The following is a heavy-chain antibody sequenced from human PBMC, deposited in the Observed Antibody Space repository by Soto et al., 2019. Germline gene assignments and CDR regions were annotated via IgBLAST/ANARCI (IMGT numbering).Heavy chain of an antibody. V-gene: IGHV4-34*01. CDR1: GGSFSGYY. CDR2: INHSGST. D-gene: IGHD6-6*01. CDR3: ARVGGQVDSSSLHTYNWFDP. J-gene: IGHJ5*02. Sequence: NPSETLSLTCAVYGGSFSGYYWSWIRQPPGKGLEWIGEINHSGSTNYNPSLKSRVTISVDTSKNQFSLKLSSVTAADTAVYYCARVGGQVDSSSLHTYNWFDPWGQGTLVTVSS.